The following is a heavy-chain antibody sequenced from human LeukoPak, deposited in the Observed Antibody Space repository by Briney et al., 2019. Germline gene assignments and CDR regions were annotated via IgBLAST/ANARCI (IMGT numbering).Heavy chain of an antibody. D-gene: IGHD6-13*01. CDR1: GFIFSDYY. V-gene: IGHV3-11*04. Sequence: GGSLRLSCAASGFIFSDYYMSWIRQAPGKGLEWVSYISSSGSTKYYADSVKGRFTISRDNAKNSVLLQMNSLRAEDTAVYYCARGVIAAGGNDFDYWGQGTLVTVSS. CDR2: ISSSGSTK. J-gene: IGHJ4*02. CDR3: ARGVIAAGGNDFDY.